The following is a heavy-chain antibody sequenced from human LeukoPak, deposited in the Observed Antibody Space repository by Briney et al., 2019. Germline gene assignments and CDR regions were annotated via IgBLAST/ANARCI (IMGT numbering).Heavy chain of an antibody. V-gene: IGHV1-24*01. CDR2: FDPEDGET. Sequence: GGFDPEDGETIYAQKFQGRVTMTEDTSTDTAYMELSSLRSEDTAVYYCATTPDVFYFDYWGQGTLVTVSS. J-gene: IGHJ4*02. CDR3: ATTPDVFYFDY. D-gene: IGHD3-10*01.